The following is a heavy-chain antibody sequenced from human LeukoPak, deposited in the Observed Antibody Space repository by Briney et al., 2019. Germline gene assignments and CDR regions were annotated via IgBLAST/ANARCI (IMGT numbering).Heavy chain of an antibody. Sequence: PSETLSLTCTVSGGSISSYYWSWIRQPPGKGLEWIGYIYYSGSTNYNPSLKSRVTISVDTSKNQFSLKLSSMTAADTAVYYCARHRPFMVATIKNAFDIWGQGTMVTVSS. V-gene: IGHV4-59*08. CDR2: IYYSGST. CDR1: GGSISSYY. J-gene: IGHJ3*02. D-gene: IGHD5-12*01. CDR3: ARHRPFMVATIKNAFDI.